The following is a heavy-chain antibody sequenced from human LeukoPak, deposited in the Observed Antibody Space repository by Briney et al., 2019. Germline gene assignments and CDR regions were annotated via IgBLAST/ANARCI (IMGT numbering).Heavy chain of an antibody. V-gene: IGHV4-59*08. CDR1: GVSISSYY. D-gene: IGHD6-19*01. Sequence: SETLSLTCTVSGVSISSYYWSWIRQPPGMGLEWLGYISYSGSTNYNPSLVSRVTISLDTSKNQFSLKLTSVTAADTAVYYCARGWSSGWYGNWGQGTLVTVSS. CDR3: ARGWSSGWYGN. CDR2: ISYSGST. J-gene: IGHJ4*02.